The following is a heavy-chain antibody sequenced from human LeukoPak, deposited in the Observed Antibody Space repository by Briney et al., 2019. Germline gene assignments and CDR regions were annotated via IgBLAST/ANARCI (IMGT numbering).Heavy chain of an antibody. CDR2: ISSSGSTI. D-gene: IGHD3-10*02. CDR1: GFTFSSYD. CDR3: AELGITMIGGV. Sequence: YPGGSLRLSCAASGFTFSSYDMTWVRQAPGKGLEWVSYISSSGSTIYYADSVKGRFTISRDNAKNSLYLQMNSLRAEDTAVYYCAELGITMIGGVWGKGTTVTISS. V-gene: IGHV3-48*03. J-gene: IGHJ6*04.